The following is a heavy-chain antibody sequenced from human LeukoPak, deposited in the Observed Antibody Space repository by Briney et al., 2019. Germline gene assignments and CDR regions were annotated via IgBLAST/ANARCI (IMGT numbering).Heavy chain of an antibody. CDR1: GFTFSSYS. J-gene: IGHJ4*02. CDR2: ISSSSSYI. Sequence: ESGGSLRLSCAASGFTFSSYSMNWVRQAPGKGLEWVSSISSSSSYIYYADSVKSRFTISRDNAKNSLYLQMNSLRAEDTAVYYCARAPLRDDYGDYEDYWGQGTLVTVSS. V-gene: IGHV3-21*01. CDR3: ARAPLRDDYGDYEDY. D-gene: IGHD4-17*01.